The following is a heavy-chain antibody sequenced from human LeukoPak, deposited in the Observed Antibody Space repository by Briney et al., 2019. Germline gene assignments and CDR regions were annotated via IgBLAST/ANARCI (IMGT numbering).Heavy chain of an antibody. CDR1: GFTFSNAW. D-gene: IGHD3-3*01. CDR2: IKQDGSEK. V-gene: IGHV3-7*01. Sequence: GGSLRLSCAASGFTFSNAWMSWVRQAPGKGLEWVANIKQDGSEKYYVDSVKGRFTISRDNAKNSLYLQMNSLRAEDTAVYYCAREGNLEWLWFDYWGQGTLVTVSS. J-gene: IGHJ4*02. CDR3: AREGNLEWLWFDY.